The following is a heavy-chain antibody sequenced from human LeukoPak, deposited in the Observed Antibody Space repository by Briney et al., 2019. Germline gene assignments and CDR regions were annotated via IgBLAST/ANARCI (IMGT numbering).Heavy chain of an antibody. V-gene: IGHV3-7*01. D-gene: IGHD3-10*01. CDR2: IKQYGSDK. J-gene: IGHJ4*02. CDR1: GFPYRNYL. CDR3: ARGGHRQKEF. Sequence: GGPLTLLCAASGFPYRNYLMTWVRQSPGKGLEGVAIIKQYGSDKHYVASVKGRFTISRDNAKTSLYLQMSSLRAEDTAVYDCARGGHRQKEFWGQGTLVTVSS.